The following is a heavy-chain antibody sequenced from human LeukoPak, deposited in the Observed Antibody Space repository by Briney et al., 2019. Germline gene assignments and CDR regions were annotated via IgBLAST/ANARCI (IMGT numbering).Heavy chain of an antibody. D-gene: IGHD3-10*01. CDR1: GFTFRSYG. Sequence: PGGSLRLSCAASGFTFRSYGMHWVRQAPGKGLEWVAVIWYDGGKKYYADSVKGRFTISRDNSKNTLYLQMNSLRDEDTAVYYCARDRGHYGSGSYFDYWGQGALATVSS. CDR3: ARDRGHYGSGSYFDY. V-gene: IGHV3-33*01. CDR2: IWYDGGKK. J-gene: IGHJ4*02.